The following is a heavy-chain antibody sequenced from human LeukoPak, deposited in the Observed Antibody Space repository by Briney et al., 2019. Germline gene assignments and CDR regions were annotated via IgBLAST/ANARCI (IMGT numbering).Heavy chain of an antibody. CDR2: IYHSGST. CDR1: GGSLSSGGYS. Sequence: SQTLSLTCAVSGGSLSSGGYSWSWIRQPPGKGLEWIGYIYHSGSTYYNPSLKSRVTISVDRSKNQFSLKLSSVTAADTAVYYCASYRGSGYYQYFDYWGQGTLVTVSS. CDR3: ASYRGSGYYQYFDY. D-gene: IGHD3-3*01. J-gene: IGHJ4*02. V-gene: IGHV4-30-2*01.